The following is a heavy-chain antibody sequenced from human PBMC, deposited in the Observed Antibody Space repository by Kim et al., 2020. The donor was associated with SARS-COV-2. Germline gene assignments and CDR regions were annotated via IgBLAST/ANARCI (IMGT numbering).Heavy chain of an antibody. CDR3: ARDNIVVVPAASDGAYYYYYGMDV. J-gene: IGHJ6*02. Sequence: SETLSLTCTVSGGSISSGGYYWSWIRQHPGKGLEWIGYIYYSGSTYYNPSLKSRVTISVDTSKNQFSLKLSSVTAADTAVYYCARDNIVVVPAASDGAYYYYYGMDVWGQGTTVTVSS. CDR1: GGSISSGGYY. CDR2: IYYSGST. V-gene: IGHV4-31*03. D-gene: IGHD2-2*01.